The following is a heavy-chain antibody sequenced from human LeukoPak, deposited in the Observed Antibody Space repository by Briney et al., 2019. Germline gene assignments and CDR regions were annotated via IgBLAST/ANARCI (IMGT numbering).Heavy chain of an antibody. J-gene: IGHJ6*02. V-gene: IGHV1-69*04. CDR3: ARDPRLRNSLYGMDV. CDR1: GGTFSSYA. D-gene: IGHD5-18*01. CDR2: IIPILGIA. Sequence: SVKASCKASGGTFSSYAISWVRQAPGQGLEWMGRIIPILGIANYAQKFQGRVTITADKSTGTAYMELSSLRSEDTAVYYCARDPRLRNSLYGMDVWGQGTTVTVSS.